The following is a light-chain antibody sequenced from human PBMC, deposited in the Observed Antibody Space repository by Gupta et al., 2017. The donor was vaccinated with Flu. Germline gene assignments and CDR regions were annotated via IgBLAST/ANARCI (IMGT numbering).Light chain of an antibody. CDR1: TSNIGAGYS. J-gene: IGLJ3*02. V-gene: IGLV1-40*03. CDR2: ANT. CDR3: QSYDKSLASWV. Sequence: VSISCTGGTSNIGAGYSVRWYQQRPGTAPKLLIYANTNRPSGVPDRCSGSQYGAPASLAIAGLQAEDEADYYCQSYDKSLASWVFGGGTTLTVL.